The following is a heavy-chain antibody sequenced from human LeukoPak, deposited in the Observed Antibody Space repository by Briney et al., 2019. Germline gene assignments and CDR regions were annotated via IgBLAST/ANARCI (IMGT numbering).Heavy chain of an antibody. CDR2: INPDSGGT. Sequence: ASVKVSCKASEYSFTGYFMHWVRQAPGQGLEWMGWINPDSGGTKYAQKFQGRVTMTRDTSTSTAYMELSGLTSDDTAVYYCARFAVVINNDYWGQGTLVTVSS. CDR3: ARFAVVINNDY. D-gene: IGHD2-15*01. J-gene: IGHJ4*02. CDR1: EYSFTGYF. V-gene: IGHV1-2*02.